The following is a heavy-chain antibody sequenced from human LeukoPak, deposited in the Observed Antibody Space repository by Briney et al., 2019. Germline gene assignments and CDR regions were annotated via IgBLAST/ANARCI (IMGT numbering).Heavy chain of an antibody. Sequence: SVKVSCKASGGTFSSYAISWVRQAPGQGLEWMGGIIPIFGTANYAQKFQGRVTITADESTSTAYMELSSLRSEDTAVYYCARVVRGWSTFDYWGQGTLVTVSS. CDR1: GGTFSSYA. J-gene: IGHJ4*02. CDR2: IIPIFGTA. D-gene: IGHD6-19*01. CDR3: ARVVRGWSTFDY. V-gene: IGHV1-69*13.